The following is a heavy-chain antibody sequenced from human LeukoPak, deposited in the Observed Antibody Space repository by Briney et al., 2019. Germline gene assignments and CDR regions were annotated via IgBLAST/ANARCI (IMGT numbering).Heavy chain of an antibody. CDR2: IYYSEST. CDR1: GGSISSGDYY. D-gene: IGHD6-13*01. V-gene: IGHV4-30-4*01. CDR3: AREDEAAAGSYFDY. Sequence: SQTLSLTCTVSGGSISSGDYYWSWIRQPPGKGLEWIGYIYYSESTYYNPSLKSRVTISVDTSKNQFSLKLSSVTAADTAVYYCAREDEAAAGSYFDYWGQGTLVTVSS. J-gene: IGHJ4*02.